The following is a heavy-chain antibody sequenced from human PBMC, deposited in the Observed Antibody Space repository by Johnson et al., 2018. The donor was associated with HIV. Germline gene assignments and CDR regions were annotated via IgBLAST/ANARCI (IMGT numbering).Heavy chain of an antibody. Sequence: QVQLVESGGGVVQPGRSLRLSCAVSGFTFSSFGMHWVRQAPGKGLEWMAVISSAGSDKYSADSVKDRFTISRDNSKNTLYLQMNSLRAEDTAVYYCARGRDGYNADAFDIWGQGTMVTVSS. CDR3: ARGRDGYNADAFDI. J-gene: IGHJ3*02. CDR2: ISSAGSDK. D-gene: IGHD5-24*01. V-gene: IGHV3-30*03. CDR1: GFTFSSFG.